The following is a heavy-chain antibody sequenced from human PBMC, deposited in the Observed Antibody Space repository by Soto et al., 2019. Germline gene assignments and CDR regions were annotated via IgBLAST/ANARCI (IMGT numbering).Heavy chain of an antibody. V-gene: IGHV3-33*01. Sequence: GGSLRLSCAASGITFSSYGMHWVRQAPGKGLEWVAVIWYDGSNKYYADSVKGRFTISRDNSKNTLYLQMNSLRAEDTAVYYCARVEGYCSGGSCYSHYGMDVWGQGTTVTVSS. CDR3: ARVEGYCSGGSCYSHYGMDV. CDR1: GITFSSYG. D-gene: IGHD2-15*01. J-gene: IGHJ6*02. CDR2: IWYDGSNK.